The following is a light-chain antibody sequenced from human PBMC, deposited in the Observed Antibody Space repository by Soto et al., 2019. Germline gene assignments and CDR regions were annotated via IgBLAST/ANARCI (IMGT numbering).Light chain of an antibody. V-gene: IGKV1-5*01. CDR2: NAS. CDR1: QCVXSR. J-gene: IGKJ1*01. Sequence: MTQYASPVSAAGRDRVTIYCRASQCVXSRFAWYQQKPGKAPKLLXANASSLERGGPSRLSGSGSVTEFTLTISILHPDDFVNYYFQQYKIEVCTFGQRAKRDI. CDR3: QQYKIEVCT.